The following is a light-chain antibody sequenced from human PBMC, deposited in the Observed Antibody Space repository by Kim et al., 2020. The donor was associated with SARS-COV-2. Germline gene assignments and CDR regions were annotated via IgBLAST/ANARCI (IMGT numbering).Light chain of an antibody. J-gene: IGLJ2*01. CDR2: EDD. CDR3: QSYNRDNVI. CDR1: SGSIDDNY. Sequence: GKTVTISCTRSSGSIDDNYVQWYQQRPGGVPTTVIYEDDQRPSGVSDRFSGSIDNSSNSASITISGLRTEDEADYYCQSYNRDNVIFGGGTQLTVL. V-gene: IGLV6-57*03.